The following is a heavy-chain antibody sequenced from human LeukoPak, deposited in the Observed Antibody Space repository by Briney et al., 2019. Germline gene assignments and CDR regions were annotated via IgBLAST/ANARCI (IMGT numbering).Heavy chain of an antibody. J-gene: IGHJ4*02. Sequence: GGSLRLSCAASGFTFSSYSMNWVRQAPGKGLVWVSSISSSSSYIYYADSVKGRFTISRDNAKNSLYLQMNSLRAEDTAVYYCARVPLTTVTTDFDYWGQGTLVTVSS. CDR1: GFTFSSYS. D-gene: IGHD4-17*01. CDR2: ISSSSSYI. CDR3: ARVPLTTVTTDFDY. V-gene: IGHV3-21*01.